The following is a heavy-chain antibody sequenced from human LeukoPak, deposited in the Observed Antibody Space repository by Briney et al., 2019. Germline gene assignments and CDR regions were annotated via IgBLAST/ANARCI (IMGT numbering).Heavy chain of an antibody. J-gene: IGHJ4*02. Sequence: SETLSLTCTVSGGSISSSSYYWGWIRQPPGKGLEWIGSIYYSGSTYYNPSLKSRVTISVDTSKNQFSLKLSSVTAADTAVYYCARGSDDILTGYSQYYFDYWGQGTLVTVSS. V-gene: IGHV4-39*07. D-gene: IGHD3-9*01. CDR3: ARGSDDILTGYSQYYFDY. CDR2: IYYSGST. CDR1: GGSISSSSYY.